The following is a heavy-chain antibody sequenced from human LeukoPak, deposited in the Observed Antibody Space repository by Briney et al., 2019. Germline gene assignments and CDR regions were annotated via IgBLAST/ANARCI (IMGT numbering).Heavy chain of an antibody. J-gene: IGHJ4*02. CDR1: GGSVSSGSYY. Sequence: PSETLSLTCTVSGGSVSSGSYYWSWIRQPPGKGLEWIGYIYYSVNTNYNPSLKSRVTISVDTSKNQFSLKLSSVTAADTALYYCARDSRGYSYSWGQGTLVTVSS. CDR3: ARDSRGYSYS. CDR2: IYYSVNT. D-gene: IGHD5-18*01. V-gene: IGHV4-61*01.